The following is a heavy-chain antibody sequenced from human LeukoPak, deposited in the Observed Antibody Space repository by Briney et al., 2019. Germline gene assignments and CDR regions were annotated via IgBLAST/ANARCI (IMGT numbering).Heavy chain of an antibody. J-gene: IGHJ4*02. V-gene: IGHV1-69*06. D-gene: IGHD6-19*01. Sequence: SVKVSCKASGGTFSSYAISWVRQAPGQGLEWMGGIIPIFGTANYAQKFQGRDTITADKSTSTAYMELSSLRSEDTAVYYCARGRLVAGYYFDYWGQGTLVTVSS. CDR2: IIPIFGTA. CDR1: GGTFSSYA. CDR3: ARGRLVAGYYFDY.